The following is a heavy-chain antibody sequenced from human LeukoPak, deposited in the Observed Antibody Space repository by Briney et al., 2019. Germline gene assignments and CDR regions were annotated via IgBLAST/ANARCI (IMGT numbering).Heavy chain of an antibody. CDR2: IIPHSGGT. CDR3: STEDKYCTTPNCGAS. J-gene: IGHJ5*02. CDR1: GYTLTEYY. D-gene: IGHD2-8*01. Sequence: ASVKVSCKASGYTLTEYYIHWVRQAPGQDLEWMGFIIPHSGGTSYEQRFQGRVTMTRDMSIGTFYMELSSLRFDDTAVYYCSTEDKYCTTPNCGASWGQGTLVTVSS. V-gene: IGHV1-2*02.